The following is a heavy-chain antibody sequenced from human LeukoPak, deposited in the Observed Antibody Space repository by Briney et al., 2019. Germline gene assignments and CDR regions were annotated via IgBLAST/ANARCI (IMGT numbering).Heavy chain of an antibody. CDR3: ARDFYSGSYYECYFDY. V-gene: IGHV3-21*01. D-gene: IGHD1-26*01. CDR2: ISSSSSYI. J-gene: IGHJ4*02. CDR1: GFTFSSYS. Sequence: GGSLRLSCAASGFTFSSYSMNWVRQAPGKGLEWVSSISSSSSYIYYADSVKGRFTISRDNAKNSLYLQMNSLRAEDTAVYYCARDFYSGSYYECYFDYWGQGTLVTVSS.